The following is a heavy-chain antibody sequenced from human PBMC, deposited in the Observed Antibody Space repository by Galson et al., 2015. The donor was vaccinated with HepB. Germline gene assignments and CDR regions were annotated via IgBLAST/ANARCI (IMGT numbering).Heavy chain of an antibody. CDR2: IGVNAGNT. V-gene: IGHV3-23*01. J-gene: IGHJ4*02. CDR1: GFTFSSHG. Sequence: SLRLSCAASGFTFSSHGMTWVRQAPGKGLEWVSAIGVNAGNTDYADSVKGRFTISRDNSKNMLYLQMNNLRAGDTAVYYCAKGPTNIDYWGQGTLVTVSS. CDR3: AKGPTNIDY.